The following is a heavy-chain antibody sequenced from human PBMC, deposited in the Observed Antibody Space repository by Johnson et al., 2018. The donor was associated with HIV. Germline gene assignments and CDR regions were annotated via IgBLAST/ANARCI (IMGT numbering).Heavy chain of an antibody. Sequence: VQLVESGGGVVPPGESLRLSCAVSGFIFGDYGMSWVRQAPGKGLEWVSGISWNSGSIGYADSVKGRFTISRDNAKNSLYMQMNSLRAEDTALYYCAKDIGAQYTFGDAFDIWGQGTMVTVSS. CDR1: GFIFGDYG. CDR3: AKDIGAQYTFGDAFDI. D-gene: IGHD2-2*02. J-gene: IGHJ3*02. CDR2: ISWNSGSI. V-gene: IGHV3-20*04.